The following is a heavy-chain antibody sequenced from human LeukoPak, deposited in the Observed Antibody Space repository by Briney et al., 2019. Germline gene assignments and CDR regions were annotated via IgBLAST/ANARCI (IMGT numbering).Heavy chain of an antibody. CDR2: ISSSGSTI. D-gene: IGHD6-13*01. J-gene: IGHJ4*02. CDR1: GFTFSSYE. Sequence: PGGSLRLSCAASGFTFSSYEMNWVRQAPGKGLEWVSYISSSGSTIYYADSVKGRFTISRDNAKNSLYLQMNTLRAEDTAVYYCARESGGRWYFFVDWGQGTLVTVSS. V-gene: IGHV3-48*03. CDR3: ARESGGRWYFFVD.